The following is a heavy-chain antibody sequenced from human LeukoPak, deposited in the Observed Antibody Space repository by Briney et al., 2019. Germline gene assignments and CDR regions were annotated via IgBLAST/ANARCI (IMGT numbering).Heavy chain of an antibody. CDR1: GFTFSSYS. CDR3: AKEVSYYDILTGYSGGMDV. V-gene: IGHV3-21*04. CDR2: ISSSSSYI. J-gene: IGHJ6*02. D-gene: IGHD3-9*01. Sequence: GGSLRLSCAASGFTFSSYSMNWVRQAPGKGLEWVSSISSSSSYIYYADSVKGRFTISRDNSKNTLYLQMNSLRAEDTAVYYCAKEVSYYDILTGYSGGMDVWGQGTTVTVSS.